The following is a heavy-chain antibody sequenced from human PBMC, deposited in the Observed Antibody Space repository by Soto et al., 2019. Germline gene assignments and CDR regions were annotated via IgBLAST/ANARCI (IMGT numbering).Heavy chain of an antibody. Sequence: ETLSLTCSVSGGSISSYYWSWIRQPPGKGLEWIGCIYYSGSTNYNPSLKGRVTISVDTSKSQFSLKLSSVTAADTAVYYCARGYYFDYWGQGTLVTVSS. CDR3: ARGYYFDY. CDR1: GGSISSYY. CDR2: IYYSGST. J-gene: IGHJ4*02. V-gene: IGHV4-59*01.